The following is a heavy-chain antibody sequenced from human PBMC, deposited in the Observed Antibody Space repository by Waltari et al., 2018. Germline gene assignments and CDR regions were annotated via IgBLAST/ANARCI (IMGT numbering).Heavy chain of an antibody. CDR3: VRATTMINVNKNFNC. CDR1: GFTFSEYT. CDR2: ISADGGST. D-gene: IGHD4-17*01. Sequence: EVQLVESGGDLVQPGGSLRLSCSASGFTFSEYTMHWVRQAPGKGLELVSLISADGGSTYYADSVKGRFTISRDNFKNALFLQMTSLRAEDTAVYYCVRATTMINVNKNFNCWGQGTLVTVSS. J-gene: IGHJ4*02. V-gene: IGHV3-64D*06.